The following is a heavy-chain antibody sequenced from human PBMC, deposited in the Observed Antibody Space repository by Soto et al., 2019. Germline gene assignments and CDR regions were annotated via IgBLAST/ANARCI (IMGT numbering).Heavy chain of an antibody. CDR2: INAGNGNT. J-gene: IGHJ4*02. V-gene: IGHV1-3*01. CDR1: GYTFTSYD. CDR3: ARERVGIAVAGTATRVLMLGY. D-gene: IGHD6-19*01. Sequence: ASVKVSCKASGYTFTSYDINWVRQATGQGLEWMGWINAGNGNTKYSQKFQGRVTITRDTSASTAYMELSSLRSEDTAVYYCARERVGIAVAGTATRVLMLGYWGQGTLVTVSS.